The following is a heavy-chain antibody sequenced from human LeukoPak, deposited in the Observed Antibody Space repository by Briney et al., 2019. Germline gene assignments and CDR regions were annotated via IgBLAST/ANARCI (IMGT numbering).Heavy chain of an antibody. Sequence: SETLSLTCAVYGGSFSGYYWSWIRQPPGKGLEWIGEINHSGSTNYNPSLKSRVTISVDTSKNQFSLKLSSVTAADTAVYYCARGGQYYYDSDYWGQGTLVTVSS. D-gene: IGHD3-22*01. CDR3: ARGGQYYYDSDY. CDR1: GGSFSGYY. CDR2: INHSGST. J-gene: IGHJ4*02. V-gene: IGHV4-34*01.